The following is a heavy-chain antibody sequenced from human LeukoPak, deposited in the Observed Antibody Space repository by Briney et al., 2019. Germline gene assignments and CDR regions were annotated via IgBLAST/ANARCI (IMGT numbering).Heavy chain of an antibody. CDR2: ISGSGGST. Sequence: GGSLRLSCAASGFTFSSYAMSWVRQAPGKGLEWVSAISGSGGSTYYADSVKGRFTISRDNSKNTLYLQMNSLRAEDTAVYYCAKAPPPVYYYDSSGYFDYWAREPWSPSPQ. J-gene: IGHJ4*02. V-gene: IGHV3-23*01. CDR1: GFTFSSYA. CDR3: AKAPPPVYYYDSSGYFDY. D-gene: IGHD3-22*01.